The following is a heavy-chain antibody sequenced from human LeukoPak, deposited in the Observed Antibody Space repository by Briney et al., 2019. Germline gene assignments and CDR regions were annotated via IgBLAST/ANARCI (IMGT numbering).Heavy chain of an antibody. V-gene: IGHV3-23*01. D-gene: IGHD3-10*01. CDR1: GFIFRNHA. J-gene: IGHJ4*02. Sequence: GSLRLSCAASGFIFRNHAMNWVRQAPGQGLEWVSGVSASGGSTFNTDSVKGRFSISRDNSKNTLYLEMNSLRPEDTALYYCAKSLGNQGVIDYWGQGTLVTVSS. CDR3: AKSLGNQGVIDY. CDR2: VSASGGST.